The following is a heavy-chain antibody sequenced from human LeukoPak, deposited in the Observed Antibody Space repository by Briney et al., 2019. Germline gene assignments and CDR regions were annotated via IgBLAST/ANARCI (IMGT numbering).Heavy chain of an antibody. J-gene: IGHJ4*02. CDR1: GFTFSSYS. CDR2: ISSSSGYI. Sequence: PGGSLRLSCAASGFTFSSYSMNWVRQAPGKGLEWVSSISSSSGYIYYADSVKGRFTISRDNAKNSLYLQMNSLRAEDTAVYYCARAKYNWTRKAWYYFDYWGQGTLVTVSS. CDR3: ARAKYNWTRKAWYYFDY. D-gene: IGHD1-20*01. V-gene: IGHV3-21*01.